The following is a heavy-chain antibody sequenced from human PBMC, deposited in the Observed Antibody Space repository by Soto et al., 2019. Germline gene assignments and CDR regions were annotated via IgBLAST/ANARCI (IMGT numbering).Heavy chain of an antibody. CDR1: GGSISSGGYY. CDR3: ARVSGSSGYDNFHY. J-gene: IGHJ4*02. D-gene: IGHD5-12*01. Sequence: QVQLQESGPGLVKPSQTLSLTCTVSGGSISSGGYYWSWIRQHPGKGLEWIGYIYYSGSTYYNPSLKSRVTKSVDTSKNQLFLKLSSVTAAESAGYYCARVSGSSGYDNFHYWGQGTLVTVSS. CDR2: IYYSGST. V-gene: IGHV4-31*03.